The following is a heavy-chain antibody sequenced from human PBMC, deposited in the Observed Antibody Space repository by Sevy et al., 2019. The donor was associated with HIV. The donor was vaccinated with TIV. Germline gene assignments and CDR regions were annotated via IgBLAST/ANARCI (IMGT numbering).Heavy chain of an antibody. Sequence: GGSLRLSCAASGFTFSSYSMNWVRQAPGKGLEWVSSISSSSSYIYYADSVKGRFTISRDNAKNSLYLQMNSLGAEDTAVYYCARDFWSGYYTVEGVYYFDYWGQGTLVTVSS. CDR3: ARDFWSGYYTVEGVYYFDY. CDR2: ISSSSSYI. J-gene: IGHJ4*02. CDR1: GFTFSSYS. D-gene: IGHD3-3*01. V-gene: IGHV3-21*01.